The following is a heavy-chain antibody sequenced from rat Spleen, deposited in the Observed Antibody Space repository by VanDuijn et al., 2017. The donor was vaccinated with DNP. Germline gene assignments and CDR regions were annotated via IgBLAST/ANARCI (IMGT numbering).Heavy chain of an antibody. D-gene: IGHD1-11*01. V-gene: IGHV5-31*01. Sequence: EVQLVESGGDLVQPGRSLKLSCVVSGFTFNSYWKTWIRQVPGKGLEWIASITSSGGTTYYRDSVKGRFTISRDNAKSSLSLQMDSLRSEDTATYYCSTGGTEFNHWGQGVMVTVSS. CDR3: STGGTEFNH. CDR2: ITSSGGTT. CDR1: GFTFNSYW. J-gene: IGHJ2*01.